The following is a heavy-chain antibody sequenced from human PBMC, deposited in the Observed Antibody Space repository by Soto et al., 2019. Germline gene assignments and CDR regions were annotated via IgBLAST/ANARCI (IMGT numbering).Heavy chain of an antibody. CDR3: ARVEVYARGGMDV. V-gene: IGHV4-30-2*01. CDR2: IYQRGST. J-gene: IGHJ6*02. D-gene: IGHD2-8*01. CDR1: CGAISRGGYS. Sequence: QLQLQESGSGLVKPSQTLSLTCAVSCGAISRGGYSWSWIWQPPGNGLEWIGYIYQRGSTYSNPSLKSRVTISVDRSKNQFSLKLSSVTAADTAVYYCARVEVYARGGMDVWGHGTTVPVSS.